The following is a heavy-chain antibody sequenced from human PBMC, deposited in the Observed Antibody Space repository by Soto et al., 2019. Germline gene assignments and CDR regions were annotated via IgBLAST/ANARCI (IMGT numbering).Heavy chain of an antibody. CDR1: GFTFSSYA. CDR2: ISYDGSNK. V-gene: IGHV3-30-3*01. CDR3: SRIDP. J-gene: IGHJ5*02. Sequence: QVQLVESGGGVVQPGRSLRLSCAASGFTFSSYAMHWVRQAPGKGLEWVAVISYDGSNKYYADSVKGRFTISRDNSKNTLYLQMNSLRAEDTAVYYCSRIDPWGQGTLVTVSS.